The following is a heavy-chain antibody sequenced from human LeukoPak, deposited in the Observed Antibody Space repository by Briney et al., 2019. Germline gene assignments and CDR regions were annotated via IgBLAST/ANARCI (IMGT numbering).Heavy chain of an antibody. D-gene: IGHD1-1*01. J-gene: IGHJ6*02. CDR1: GGSLSGYY. CDR3: ARGRSGTTFYYYYYGMDV. V-gene: IGHV4-34*01. CDR2: INHSGST. Sequence: PSETLSLTCVVYGGSLSGYYWSWIRQPPGKGLEWIGEINHSGSTNYNPSLKSRVTISVDTSKNQFSLKLSSVTAADTAVYYCARGRSGTTFYYYYYGMDVWGQGTTVTVSS.